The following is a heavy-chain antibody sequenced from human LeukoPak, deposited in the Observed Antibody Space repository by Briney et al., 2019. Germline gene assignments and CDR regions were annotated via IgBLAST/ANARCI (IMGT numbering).Heavy chain of an antibody. CDR1: GFTFSSYS. CDR3: ARAYSSGWYY. CDR2: ISSSSSYI. J-gene: IGHJ4*02. V-gene: IGHV3-21*01. Sequence: PGGSLRLSCAASGFTFSSYSMSWVRQAPGKGLEWVSSISSSSSYIYYADSVKGRSTISRDNAKNSLYLQMNSLRAEDTAVYYCARAYSSGWYYWGQGTLVTVSS. D-gene: IGHD6-19*01.